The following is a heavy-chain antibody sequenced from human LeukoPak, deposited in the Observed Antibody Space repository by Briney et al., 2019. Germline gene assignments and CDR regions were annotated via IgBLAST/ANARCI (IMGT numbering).Heavy chain of an antibody. V-gene: IGHV1-69*04. CDR1: GGTFSSYA. CDR2: IIPILGIA. J-gene: IGHJ5*02. D-gene: IGHD2-15*01. CDR3: ARVGTVVVAENWFDP. Sequence: AVTVSFMSSGGTFSSYAISWVRQPPGQGLEWMGRIIPILGIANYAQKFQGRVTITADKSTSTAYMELSRLRSEGTAVYYCARVGTVVVAENWFDPWGQGTLVTVSS.